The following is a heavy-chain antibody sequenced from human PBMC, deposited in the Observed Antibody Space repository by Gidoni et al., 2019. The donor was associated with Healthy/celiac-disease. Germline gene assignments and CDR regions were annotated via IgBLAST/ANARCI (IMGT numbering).Heavy chain of an antibody. CDR3: AKDSGGVVNYYYYGMDV. J-gene: IGHJ6*02. CDR1: GFTFSSYG. D-gene: IGHD3-3*01. Sequence: QVQLVESGGGVVQPGRSLRLSCAASGFTFSSYGMHWVRQAPGKGLEWVAVISYDGSNKYYADSVKGRFTISRDNSKNTLYLQMNSLRAEDTAVYYCAKDSGGVVNYYYYGMDVWGQGTTVTVSS. CDR2: ISYDGSNK. V-gene: IGHV3-30*18.